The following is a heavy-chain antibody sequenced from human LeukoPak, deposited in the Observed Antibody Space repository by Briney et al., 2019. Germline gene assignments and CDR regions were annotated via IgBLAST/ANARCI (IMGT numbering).Heavy chain of an antibody. CDR2: IYYSGST. CDR3: ARRGFWTNVDTAMVSWYFDL. D-gene: IGHD5-18*01. J-gene: IGHJ2*01. Sequence: SETLSLTCTVSGGSISSYYWSWIRQPPGKGLEWIGYIYYSGSTNYNPSLKSRVTISVDTSKNQFSLKLSSVTAADTAVYYCARRGFWTNVDTAMVSWYFDLWGRDTLVTVSS. CDR1: GGSISSYY. V-gene: IGHV4-59*01.